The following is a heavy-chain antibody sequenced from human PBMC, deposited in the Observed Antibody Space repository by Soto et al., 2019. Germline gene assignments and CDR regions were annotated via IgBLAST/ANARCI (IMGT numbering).Heavy chain of an antibody. Sequence: GGSLRLSCAASGFTFSSYAMSWVRQAPGKGLEWVSVISGSDNSAYYADSVKGRFTISRDNAKNSLYLQMNSLRAEDTAVYYCARDHSDSSITDAFDIWGQGTMVTVSS. CDR2: ISGSDNSA. J-gene: IGHJ3*02. V-gene: IGHV3-23*01. CDR1: GFTFSSYA. D-gene: IGHD1-26*01. CDR3: ARDHSDSSITDAFDI.